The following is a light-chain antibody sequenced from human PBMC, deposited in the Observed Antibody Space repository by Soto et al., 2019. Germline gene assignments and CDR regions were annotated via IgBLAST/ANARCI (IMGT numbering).Light chain of an antibody. CDR1: QSVSSSY. CDR2: GAS. V-gene: IGKV3-20*01. J-gene: IGKJ2*01. CDR3: QQYGSSPLYT. Sequence: EIVLTQSPVTLSLSPGERATLSCRASQSVSSSYLAWYQQKPGQAPRLLIYGASSRATGIPDRFSGSGSGTDFTLTISRLEPEDSAVYYCQQYGSSPLYTFGQGTKLEI.